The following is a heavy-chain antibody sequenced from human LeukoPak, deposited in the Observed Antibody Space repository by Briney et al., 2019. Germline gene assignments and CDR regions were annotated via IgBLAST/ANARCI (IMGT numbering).Heavy chain of an antibody. J-gene: IGHJ4*02. V-gene: IGHV3-23*01. CDR1: GFTFSSYA. CDR2: ISGSGGST. Sequence: GGSLRLSCAASGFTFSSYAMRWVRQAPGKGLEWGSAISGSGGSTYYADSVKGRFTIARDNSKNTLYLQMNSLRAEDTAVYYCAKDRRELYYFDYWGQGTLVTVSS. CDR3: AKDRRELYYFDY. D-gene: IGHD1-26*01.